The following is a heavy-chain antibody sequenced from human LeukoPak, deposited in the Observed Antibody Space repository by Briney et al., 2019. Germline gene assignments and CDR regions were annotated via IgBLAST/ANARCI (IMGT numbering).Heavy chain of an antibody. CDR1: GGTFSSYA. CDR2: IIPIFGTA. Sequence: SVKVSCKASGGTFSSYAISWVRQAPGQGLEWMGRIIPIFGTANYAQKFQGRVTITTDESTSTAYMELSSLRSEDTAVYCCARVGGYSYGSHFDYWGQGTLVTVSS. J-gene: IGHJ4*02. V-gene: IGHV1-69*05. CDR3: ARVGGYSYGSHFDY. D-gene: IGHD5-18*01.